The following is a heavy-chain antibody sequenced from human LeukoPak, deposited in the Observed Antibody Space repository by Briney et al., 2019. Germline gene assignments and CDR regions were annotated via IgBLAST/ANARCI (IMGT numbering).Heavy chain of an antibody. CDR1: GGSFSGYY. J-gene: IGHJ4*02. V-gene: IGHV4-34*01. Sequence: PSETLSLTCAVYGGSFSGYYWSWIRQPPGKVLECIGEIHHSGSTNYNPSLKSRVTLSVDTSKNQFSLKLSSVTAADTAVYYCARSSGWLQSHPLGYWGQGTLVTVSS. CDR3: ARSSGWLQSHPLGY. CDR2: IHHSGST. D-gene: IGHD5-24*01.